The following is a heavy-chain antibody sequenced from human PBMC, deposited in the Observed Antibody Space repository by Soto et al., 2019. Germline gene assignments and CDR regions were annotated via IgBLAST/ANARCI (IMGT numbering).Heavy chain of an antibody. J-gene: IGHJ4*02. V-gene: IGHV5-51*01. CDR1: WYSFTSYW. Sequence: GESLKLSCKCSWYSFTSYWIGWVRQMPGKGLEWMGIIYPGDSDTRYSPSFQGQVTIAADKSISTAYLQWSSLKASDTAMYYCARQIYNYYDSSGKPQLYYFDYWGQGTLVTVSS. CDR2: IYPGDSDT. CDR3: ARQIYNYYDSSGKPQLYYFDY. D-gene: IGHD3-22*01.